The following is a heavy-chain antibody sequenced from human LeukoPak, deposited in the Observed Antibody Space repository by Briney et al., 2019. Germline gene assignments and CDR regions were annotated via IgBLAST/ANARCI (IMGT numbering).Heavy chain of an antibody. J-gene: IGHJ4*02. V-gene: IGHV3-23*01. D-gene: IGHD3-10*01. CDR2: ISGSGGST. Sequence: GGALRLSCAASGCTFSSYAMSWVRQAPGKGLEWVSAISGSGGSTYYADSVKGRFTICRENYKNTLYLQMNSLRAEDTAVYYCARDLGYYHAPGSYPNADYWGQGTLVTVSS. CDR3: ARDLGYYHAPGSYPNADY. CDR1: GCTFSSYA.